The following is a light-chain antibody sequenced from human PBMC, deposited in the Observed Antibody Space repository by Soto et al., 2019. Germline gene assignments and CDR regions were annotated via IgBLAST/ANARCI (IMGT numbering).Light chain of an antibody. CDR1: QSVTSN. CDR2: GAS. CDR3: QQYNSWPPLT. V-gene: IGKV3-15*01. J-gene: IGKJ4*01. Sequence: EIVMTQSPATLSVSPGERATLSCRASQSVTSNLAWYQQKLGQAPRLLIYGASTRATGIPARFSGSGSGTEFTLTISSLQSEDLAVYYSQQYNSWPPLTFGGGTKVEIK.